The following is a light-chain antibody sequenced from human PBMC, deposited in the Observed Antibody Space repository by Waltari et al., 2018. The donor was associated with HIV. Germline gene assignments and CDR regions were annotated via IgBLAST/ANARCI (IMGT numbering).Light chain of an antibody. CDR3: GTWDSSLSADVV. CDR1: SSNIGNNY. Sequence: QSVLTQPPSVSAAPGQKVTISCSGSSSNIGNNYVSWYQQLPGTAPKLLIYDNNKGPSGIPERFSGSKSGTSATLGITGLQTGDEADYYCGTWDSSLSADVVFGGGTKLTVL. CDR2: DNN. J-gene: IGLJ2*01. V-gene: IGLV1-51*01.